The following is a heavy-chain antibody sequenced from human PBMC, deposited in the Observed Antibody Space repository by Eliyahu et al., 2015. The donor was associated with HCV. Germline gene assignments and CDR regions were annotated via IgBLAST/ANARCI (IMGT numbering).Heavy chain of an antibody. V-gene: IGHV3-30*01. J-gene: IGHJ4*02. CDR3: ARGLSLGRNILTGCFDY. CDR1: GFTFSSYA. D-gene: IGHD3-9*01. CDR2: ISYDGSNK. Sequence: QVQLVESGGGVVQPGRSLRLSCAASGFTFSSYAMHWVRQAPGKGLEWVAVISYDGSNKYYADSVKGRFTISRDNSKNTLYLQMNSLRAEDTAVYYCARGLSLGRNILTGCFDYWGQGTLVTVSS.